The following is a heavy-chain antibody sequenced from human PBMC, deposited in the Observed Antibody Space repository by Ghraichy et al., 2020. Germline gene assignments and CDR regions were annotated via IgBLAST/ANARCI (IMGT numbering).Heavy chain of an antibody. CDR1: GFTFSSYS. Sequence: GALRLSCAASGFTFSSYSMNWVRQAPGKGLEWVSYITGSSSLIYYADSVKGRFTISRDNAKNSLYLQMNSLRDEDTAVYYCVSSNGWLDYWGQGTLVTVSS. J-gene: IGHJ4*02. CDR2: ITGSSSLI. V-gene: IGHV3-48*02. CDR3: VSSNGWLDY. D-gene: IGHD6-19*01.